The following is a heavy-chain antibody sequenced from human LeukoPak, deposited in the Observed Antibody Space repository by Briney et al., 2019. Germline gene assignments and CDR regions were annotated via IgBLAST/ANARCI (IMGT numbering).Heavy chain of an antibody. CDR2: IRSKANSYAT. Sequence: GGSLRLSCAASGFTFSNAWMSWVRQAPGKGLEWVGRIRSKANSYATAYAASVKGRFTISRDDSKKMAYLQMNNLKTEDTAMYYCTRANGWDAFDISGQGTMVTVSS. CDR1: GFTFSNAW. D-gene: IGHD6-19*01. CDR3: TRANGWDAFDI. V-gene: IGHV3-73*01. J-gene: IGHJ3*02.